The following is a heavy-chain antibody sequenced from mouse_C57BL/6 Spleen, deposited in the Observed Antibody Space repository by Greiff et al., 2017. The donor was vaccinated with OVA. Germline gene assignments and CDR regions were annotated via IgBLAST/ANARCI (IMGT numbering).Heavy chain of an antibody. CDR1: GFTFSDYG. V-gene: IGHV5-17*01. D-gene: IGHD1-1*01. CDR2: ISSGSSTI. J-gene: IGHJ2*01. Sequence: EVKLMESGGGLVKPGGSLKLSCAASGFTFSDYGMHWVRQAPEKGLEWVAYISSGSSTIYYADTVKGRFTISRDNAKNTLFLQMTSLRSEDTAMYYCARNAYYGSSYDFDYWGQGTTLTVSS. CDR3: ARNAYYGSSYDFDY.